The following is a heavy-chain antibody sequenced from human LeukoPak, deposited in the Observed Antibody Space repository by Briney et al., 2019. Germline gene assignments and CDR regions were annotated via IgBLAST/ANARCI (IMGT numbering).Heavy chain of an antibody. CDR3: ATWPARGYSSGWYGDLDY. J-gene: IGHJ4*02. Sequence: ASVKVSCKASGYTFTSYGISWVRQAPGQGLEWMGWISAYNGNTNYAQKLQGRVTMTTDISTSTAYMELRSLRSDDTAVYYCATWPARGYSSGWYGDLDYWGQGTLVTVSS. CDR1: GYTFTSYG. D-gene: IGHD6-19*01. CDR2: ISAYNGNT. V-gene: IGHV1-18*01.